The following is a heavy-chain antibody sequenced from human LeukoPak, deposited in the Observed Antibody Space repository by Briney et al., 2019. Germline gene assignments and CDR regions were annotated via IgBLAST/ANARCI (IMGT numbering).Heavy chain of an antibody. Sequence: TSETLSLTCAVYGGSFSGYYWSWIRQPPGKGLEWIGEINHSGSTNYNPSLKSRVTISVDTSKNQFSLKLGSVTAADTAVYYCARGLSATVYWGQGTLVTVSS. D-gene: IGHD2-15*01. CDR3: ARGLSATVY. V-gene: IGHV4-34*01. CDR1: GGSFSGYY. CDR2: INHSGST. J-gene: IGHJ4*02.